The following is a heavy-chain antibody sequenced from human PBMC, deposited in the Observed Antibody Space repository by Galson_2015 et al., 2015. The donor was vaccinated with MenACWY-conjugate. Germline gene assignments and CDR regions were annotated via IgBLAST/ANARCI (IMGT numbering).Heavy chain of an antibody. CDR2: IKCRTDGGTT. CDR1: GLTFSNVW. J-gene: IGHJ5*02. V-gene: IGHV3-15*01. CDR3: TRDRDVGGSRWWFDP. Sequence: LSCATSGLTFSNVWMSWVRQAPGKGLEWVARIKCRTDGGTTDYAAPVKGRFTILRDDSAKTLYLQMNSLKIEDTAMYFCTRDRDVGGSRWWFDPWGQGTLVTVSS. D-gene: IGHD2-15*01.